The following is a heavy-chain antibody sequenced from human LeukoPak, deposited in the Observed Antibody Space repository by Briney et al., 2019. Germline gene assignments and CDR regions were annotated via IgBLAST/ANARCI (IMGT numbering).Heavy chain of an antibody. D-gene: IGHD5-18*01. CDR1: YX. J-gene: IGHJ4*02. V-gene: IGHV3-21*01. CDR3: AGTKYSYGFFYFDY. Sequence: YXXXXVRQAPGKGLEWVSSISSSSSYIYYADSVKGRFTISRDNAKNSLYLQMNSLRAEDTAVYYCAGTKYSYGFFYFDYWGQGTLVTVSS. CDR2: ISSSSSYI.